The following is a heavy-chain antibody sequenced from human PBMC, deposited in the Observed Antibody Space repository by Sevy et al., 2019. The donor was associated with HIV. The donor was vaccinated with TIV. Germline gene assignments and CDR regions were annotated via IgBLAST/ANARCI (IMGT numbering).Heavy chain of an antibody. CDR2: ISGSGGST. CDR1: GFTFSSYA. J-gene: IGHJ4*02. Sequence: GGSLRLSCAACGFTFSSYAMSWVRQAPGKGLEWVSAISGSGGSTYYADSVKGRFTISRDNSKNALYLQMNSLRAEDTAVYYCAKVDPHIAAAGTVVHWGQGTLVTVSS. CDR3: AKVDPHIAAAGTVVH. V-gene: IGHV3-23*01. D-gene: IGHD6-13*01.